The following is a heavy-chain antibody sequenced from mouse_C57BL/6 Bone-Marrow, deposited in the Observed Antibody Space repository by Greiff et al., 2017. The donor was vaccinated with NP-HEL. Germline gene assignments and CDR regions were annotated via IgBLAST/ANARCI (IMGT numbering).Heavy chain of an antibody. CDR1: GYSFTNYC. J-gene: IGHJ1*03. CDR2: IYPGGGYT. D-gene: IGHD2-13*01. CDR3: ARSPIYYGGDFDG. Sequence: QVQLQQSGAELVRPWTSVTLSCTASGYSFTNYCIGWAKQRPGHGLEWIGDIYPGGGYTNYNDKFKGQATLTADKSSSTVFLQFNCLTSADYAIYYCARSPIYYGGDFDGWGTGTTVTVAS. V-gene: IGHV1-63*01.